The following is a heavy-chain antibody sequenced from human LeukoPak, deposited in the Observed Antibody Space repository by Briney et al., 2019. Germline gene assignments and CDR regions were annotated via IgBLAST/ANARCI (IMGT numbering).Heavy chain of an antibody. V-gene: IGHV4-59*01. D-gene: IGHD1-26*01. CDR3: ARYHSGSTRDYYYYMDV. Sequence: SETLSLTCTVSGGSISSYYWSWIRQPPGKGLEWIGYIYYSGSTNYNPSLKSRVTISVDTSKNQFSLKLSSVTAADTAVYYCARYHSGSTRDYYYYMDVWGKGTTVTVSS. CDR1: GGSISSYY. CDR2: IYYSGST. J-gene: IGHJ6*03.